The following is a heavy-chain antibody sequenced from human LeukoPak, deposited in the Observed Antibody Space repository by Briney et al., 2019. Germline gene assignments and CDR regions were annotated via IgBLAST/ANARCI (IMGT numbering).Heavy chain of an antibody. J-gene: IGHJ4*02. D-gene: IGHD1-14*01. CDR2: INPNSGGT. V-gene: IGHV1-2*02. CDR1: GYTLIGYY. CDR3: ARTTTSHGDY. Sequence: ASVKVSCKASGYTLIGYYIHWVRQAPGQGLEWMGWINPNSGGTNYAQKFQGRVTLTRDTSISTVYMELSGLRSDDTAVYYCARTTTSHGDYWGQGTLVTVSS.